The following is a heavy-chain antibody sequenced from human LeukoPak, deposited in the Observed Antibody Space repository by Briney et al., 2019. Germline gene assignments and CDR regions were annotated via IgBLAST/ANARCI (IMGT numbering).Heavy chain of an antibody. CDR3: AGMGYCGGDCYSTYMDV. CDR2: IIPIFGTA. CDR1: GYTFTGYY. D-gene: IGHD2-21*02. V-gene: IGHV1-69*13. Sequence: GASVKVSCKASGYTFTGYYMHWVRQAPGQGLEWMGGIIPIFGTANYAQKFQGRVTITADESTSTAYMELSSLRSEDTAVYYCAGMGYCGGDCYSTYMDVWGKGTTVTISS. J-gene: IGHJ6*03.